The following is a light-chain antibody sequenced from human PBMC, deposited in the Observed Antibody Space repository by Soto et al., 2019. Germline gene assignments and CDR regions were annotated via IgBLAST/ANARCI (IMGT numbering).Light chain of an antibody. J-gene: IGKJ1*01. CDR3: QQYNNWPQT. CDR1: QSVSSN. V-gene: IGKV3-15*01. CDR2: GAS. Sequence: EIVMTQSPATLSVSPGERATLSCRASQSVSSNLAWYQQKPGQAPRLLIYGASTRATGIPARFSGSGPGTEFTLTISSLQSEDVAVYYCQQYNNWPQTFGQGTKVEIE.